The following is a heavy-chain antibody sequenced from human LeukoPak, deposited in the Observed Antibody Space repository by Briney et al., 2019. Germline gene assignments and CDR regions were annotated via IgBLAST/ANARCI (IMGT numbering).Heavy chain of an antibody. CDR3: AKDLGVGRSDY. V-gene: IGHV3-23*01. J-gene: IGHJ4*02. CDR1: GFTFSSYA. Sequence: GGSLRLSCAASGFTFSSYAMSWVRQAPGKGLEWVSAISGGDRSTHYADSVKGRFTISRDSSKNTLYLQMNSLRVDDTAVYYCAKDLGVGRSDYWGQGTLVTVSS. CDR2: ISGGDRST. D-gene: IGHD3-16*01.